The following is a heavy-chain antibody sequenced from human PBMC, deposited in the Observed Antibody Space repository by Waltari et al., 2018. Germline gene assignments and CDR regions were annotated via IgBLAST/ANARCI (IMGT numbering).Heavy chain of an antibody. Sequence: QVQLVQSGAEVKNPGASVKVSCKGSNVYVSTYSFTWARQVPGQGLEWMGWISAYNGDTKYSMKLQGRVSMTTDTSTSTAYMELRSLTSDDTAVYYCARSLFGVINHYFYGVDIWGQGTTVTVSS. V-gene: IGHV1-18*01. CDR2: ISAYNGDT. J-gene: IGHJ6*02. CDR3: ARSLFGVINHYFYGVDI. CDR1: NVYVSTYS. D-gene: IGHD3-3*01.